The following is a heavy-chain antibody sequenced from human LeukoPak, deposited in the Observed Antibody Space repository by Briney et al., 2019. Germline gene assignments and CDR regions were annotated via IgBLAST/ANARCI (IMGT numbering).Heavy chain of an antibody. CDR3: ARDGGSSSDDAFDI. V-gene: IGHV3-30*04. D-gene: IGHD6-6*01. CDR2: ISYDGSNK. Sequence: GGSLRLSCAASGFTFSSYAMHSVRQAPGQGLEWVAVISYDGSNKYYADSVKGRFTISRDNSKNTLYLQMNSLRAEDTAVYYCARDGGSSSDDAFDIWGQGTMVTVSS. J-gene: IGHJ3*02. CDR1: GFTFSSYA.